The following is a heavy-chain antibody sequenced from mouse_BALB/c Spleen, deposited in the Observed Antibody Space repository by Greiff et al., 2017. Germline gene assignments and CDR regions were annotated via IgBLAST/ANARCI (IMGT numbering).Heavy chain of an antibody. Sequence: EVQLQQSGAELVKPGASVKLSCPASGFNIKDTYMHWVKQRPEQGLEWIGRIDPANGNTKYDPKFQGKATITADTSSNTAYLQLSSLTSEDTAVYYCARGLLRLRDWFAYWGQGTLVTVSA. CDR2: IDPANGNT. V-gene: IGHV14-3*02. CDR1: GFNIKDTY. CDR3: ARGLLRLRDWFAY. J-gene: IGHJ3*01. D-gene: IGHD1-2*01.